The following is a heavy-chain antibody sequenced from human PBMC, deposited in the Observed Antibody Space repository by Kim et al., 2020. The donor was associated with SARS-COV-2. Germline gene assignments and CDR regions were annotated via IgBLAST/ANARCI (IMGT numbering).Heavy chain of an antibody. J-gene: IGHJ6*02. CDR1: GGTFSSYA. CDR2: IIPIFGTA. D-gene: IGHD1-26*01. CDR3: ARVGAPADYYYGMDV. V-gene: IGHV1-69*13. Sequence: SVKVSCKASGGTFSSYAISWVRQAPGQGLEWMGGIIPIFGTANYAQKFQGRVTITADESTSTAYMELSSLRSEDTAVYYCARVGAPADYYYGMDVWGQGTTVTVSS.